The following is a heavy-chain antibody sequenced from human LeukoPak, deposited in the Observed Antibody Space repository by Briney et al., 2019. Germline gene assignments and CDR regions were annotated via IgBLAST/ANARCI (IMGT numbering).Heavy chain of an antibody. D-gene: IGHD2-15*01. CDR2: ISSSSSYI. V-gene: IGHV3-21*01. Sequence: GGSLRLSCAASGFTFSSYSMNWVRPAPGKGLEWVSSISSSSSYIYYADSVKGRFTISRDNAKNSLYLQMNSLRAEDTAVYYCARDLSAAAHVAAMGSVGYWGQGTLVTVSS. J-gene: IGHJ4*02. CDR1: GFTFSSYS. CDR3: ARDLSAAAHVAAMGSVGY.